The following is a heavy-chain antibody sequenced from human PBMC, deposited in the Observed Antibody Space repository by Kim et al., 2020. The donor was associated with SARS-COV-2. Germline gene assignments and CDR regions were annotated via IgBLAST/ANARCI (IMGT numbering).Heavy chain of an antibody. CDR3: ARGIERGLMVRGVQNYYYYYGMDV. D-gene: IGHD3-10*01. V-gene: IGHV1-69*13. Sequence: SVKVSCKASGGTFSSYAISWVRQAPGQGLEWMGGIIPIFGTANYAQKFQGRVTITADESTSTAYMELSSLRSEDTAVYYCARGIERGLMVRGVQNYYYYYGMDVWGQGTTVTVSS. J-gene: IGHJ6*02. CDR2: IIPIFGTA. CDR1: GGTFSSYA.